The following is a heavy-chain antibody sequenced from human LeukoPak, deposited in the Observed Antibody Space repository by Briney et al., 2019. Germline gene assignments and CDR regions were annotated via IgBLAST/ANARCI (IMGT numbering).Heavy chain of an antibody. CDR3: ARASWDAFDI. CDR2: INPSGGST. J-gene: IGHJ3*02. V-gene: IGHV1-46*01. Sequence: ASVKVSCKASGCTLTSYYMHWVRQAPGQGLEWMGIINPSGGSTSYAQKFQGRVTMTRDMSTSTVYMELSSLRSEDTAVYYCARASWDAFDIWGQGTMVTVSS. D-gene: IGHD2-15*01. CDR1: GCTLTSYY.